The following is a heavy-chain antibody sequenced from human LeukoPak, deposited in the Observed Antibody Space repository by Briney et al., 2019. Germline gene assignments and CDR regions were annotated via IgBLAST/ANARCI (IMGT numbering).Heavy chain of an antibody. CDR3: AKLGYTGSYSLPF. V-gene: IGHV3-7*01. CDR1: GFTFSSYW. Sequence: GGSLRLSCAASGFTFSSYWMSWVRQAPGKGLEWVANIKQDGSNKYYADSVKGRFTISRDNSKNTLYLQMNSLRAEDTAVYYCAKLGYTGSYSLPFWGQGTMVTVSS. D-gene: IGHD1-26*01. J-gene: IGHJ3*01. CDR2: IKQDGSNK.